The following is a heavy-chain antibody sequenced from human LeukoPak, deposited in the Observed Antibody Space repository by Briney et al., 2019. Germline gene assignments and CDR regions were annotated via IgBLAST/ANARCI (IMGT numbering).Heavy chain of an antibody. Sequence: GGSVPHLYSASGFTFSNYSMICVRQAPGKGLEWVSTISDGGAATYYADSVKGRFTISRDNSKNTLSLQMNSLIAEDTAVYYCAKALIVLVPSTSSWFDPWGQGTLVTVSS. CDR1: GFTFSNYS. CDR3: AKALIVLVPSTSSWFDP. CDR2: ISDGGAAT. J-gene: IGHJ5*02. D-gene: IGHD2-8*02. V-gene: IGHV3-23*01.